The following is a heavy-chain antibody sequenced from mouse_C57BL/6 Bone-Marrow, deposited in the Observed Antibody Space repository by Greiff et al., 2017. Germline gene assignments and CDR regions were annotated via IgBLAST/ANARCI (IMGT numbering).Heavy chain of an antibody. CDR3: ARSYYYGSSSYFDY. V-gene: IGHV1-77*01. Sequence: QVQLQQSGAELVKPGASVKISCKASGYTFTDYYINWVKQRPGQGLEWIGKLGPGSGSTYYNEKFKGKATLTADKSSSTAYMQLSSLTSEDSAVYFCARSYYYGSSSYFDYWGQGTTLTVSS. CDR2: LGPGSGST. D-gene: IGHD1-1*01. J-gene: IGHJ2*01. CDR1: GYTFTDYY.